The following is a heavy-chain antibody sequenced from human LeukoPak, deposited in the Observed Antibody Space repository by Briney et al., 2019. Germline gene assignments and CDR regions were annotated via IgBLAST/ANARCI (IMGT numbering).Heavy chain of an antibody. CDR1: GGTFSSYA. CDR2: IIPIFGTA. CDR3: AIRGYRDNEYFQH. J-gene: IGHJ1*01. Sequence: SVKVSCKASGGTFSSYAISWVRQAPGQGLEWMGRIIPIFGTANYAQKFQGRVTITADESTSTAYMELSSLRSEDTAVYYCAIRGYRDNEYFQHWGQGTLVTASS. D-gene: IGHD3-22*01. V-gene: IGHV1-69*13.